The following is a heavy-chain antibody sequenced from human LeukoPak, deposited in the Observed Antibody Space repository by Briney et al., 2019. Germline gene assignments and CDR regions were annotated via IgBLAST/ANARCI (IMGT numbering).Heavy chain of an antibody. V-gene: IGHV4-30-2*01. Sequence: SQTLSLTCAVSGGSISSGGYSWSWIRQPPGKGLEWIGYIYHSGSTYYNPSLKSRVTISVDRSKNQFSLKLSSVTAADTAVYYCARVPGGTMLSNWGQGTLVTVSS. CDR2: IYHSGST. CDR1: GGSISSGGYS. D-gene: IGHD3-10*02. J-gene: IGHJ4*02. CDR3: ARVPGGTMLSN.